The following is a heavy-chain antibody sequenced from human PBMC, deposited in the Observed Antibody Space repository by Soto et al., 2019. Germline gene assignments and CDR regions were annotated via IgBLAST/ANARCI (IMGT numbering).Heavy chain of an antibody. CDR2: ISWDGGST. CDR1: GFTFDDYT. V-gene: IGHV3-43*01. J-gene: IGHJ6*02. D-gene: IGHD6-13*01. CDR3: AKESIAAASTSQYYYYGMDV. Sequence: EVQLVESGGVVVQPGGSLRLSCAASGFTFDDYTMHWVRQAPGKGLEWVSLISWDGGSTYYADSVKGRFTISRDNSKNSLYLQMNSLRTEDTALYYCAKESIAAASTSQYYYYGMDVWGQGTTVTVSS.